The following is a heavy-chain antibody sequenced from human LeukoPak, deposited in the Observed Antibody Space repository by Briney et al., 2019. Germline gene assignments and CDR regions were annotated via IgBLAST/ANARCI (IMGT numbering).Heavy chain of an antibody. CDR2: ISYDGSNK. CDR3: AKDRVYSGYELDY. V-gene: IGHV3-30*18. Sequence: GRSLRLSCAASGFTFSSYGMHWVRQAPGKGLEWVAVISYDGSNKYYAGSVKGRFTISRDNSKNTLYLQMNSLRAEDTAVYYCAKDRVYSGYELDYWGQGTLVTVSS. CDR1: GFTFSSYG. J-gene: IGHJ4*02. D-gene: IGHD5-12*01.